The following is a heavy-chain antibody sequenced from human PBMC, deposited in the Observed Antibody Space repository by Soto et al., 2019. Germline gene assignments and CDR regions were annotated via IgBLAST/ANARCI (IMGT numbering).Heavy chain of an antibody. V-gene: IGHV3-23*01. CDR3: AKVSSSSSYYYYYMDV. CDR2: ISGSGGST. D-gene: IGHD6-6*01. Sequence: EVQLLESGGGLVQPGGSLRLSCSASGFTFSSYAMSWVRQAPGKGLEWVSAISGSGGSTYYADSVKGRFTISRDTSKNTLYLQMNSLRAEATAVYYFAKVSSSSSYYYYYMDVWGKGTPVTVSS. CDR1: GFTFSSYA. J-gene: IGHJ6*03.